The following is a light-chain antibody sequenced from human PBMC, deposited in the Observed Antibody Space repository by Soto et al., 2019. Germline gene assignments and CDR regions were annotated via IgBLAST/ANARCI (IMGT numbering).Light chain of an antibody. CDR3: AAWDDSLNGQV. V-gene: IGLV1-44*01. Sequence: QAVVTQPPSASGTPGQRVTISCSGSSSNIGSNIVNWYQQLPGTAPKLLIYSNNQRPSGVPDRFSGSKSGTSASLAISGLQSEDGADYYCAAWDDSLNGQVFGTGTQLTVL. J-gene: IGLJ1*01. CDR1: SSNIGSNI. CDR2: SNN.